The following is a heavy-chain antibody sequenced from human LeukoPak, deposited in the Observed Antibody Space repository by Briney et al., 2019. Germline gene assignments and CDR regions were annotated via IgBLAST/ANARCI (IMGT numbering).Heavy chain of an antibody. D-gene: IGHD3-16*01. CDR1: GGTFSSHA. CDR2: IIPIFGTA. CDR3: ARGGVRTFRGTLGYYYYGMDV. V-gene: IGHV1-69*13. Sequence: ASVKVSCKASGGTFSSHAISWVRQAPGQGLEWMGGIIPIFGTANYAQKFQGRVTITADESTSTAYMELSSLRSEDTAVYYCARGGVRTFRGTLGYYYYGMDVWGKGTTVTVSS. J-gene: IGHJ6*04.